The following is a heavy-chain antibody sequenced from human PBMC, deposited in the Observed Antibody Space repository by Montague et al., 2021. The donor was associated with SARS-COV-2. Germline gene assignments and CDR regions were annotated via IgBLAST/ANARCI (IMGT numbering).Heavy chain of an antibody. CDR1: GDPVISDKYY. Sequence: SETLSLTCTVTGDPVISDKYYRSWIRQPPGKGLEWIGFIYDSGSTSYNPSLHSRVTITIDTSKNQFSLNLMSVTPADTAVYYCVKGSGYPWGQGTLVTVSS. CDR3: VKGSGYP. V-gene: IGHV4-61*01. D-gene: IGHD3-22*01. J-gene: IGHJ5*02. CDR2: IYDSGST.